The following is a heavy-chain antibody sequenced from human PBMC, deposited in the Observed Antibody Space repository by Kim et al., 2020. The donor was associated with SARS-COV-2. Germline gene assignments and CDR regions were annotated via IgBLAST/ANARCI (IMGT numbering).Heavy chain of an antibody. CDR1: GYTFTSYG. D-gene: IGHD3-22*01. J-gene: IGHJ3*02. CDR2: ISAYNGNT. CDR3: ARMGYYDSSGYDAFDI. V-gene: IGHV1-18*01. Sequence: ASVKVSCKASGYTFTSYGISWVRQAPGQGLEWMGWISAYNGNTNYAQKLQGRVTMTTDTSTSTAYMELRSLRSDDTAVYYCARMGYYDSSGYDAFDIWGQGTMVTVSS.